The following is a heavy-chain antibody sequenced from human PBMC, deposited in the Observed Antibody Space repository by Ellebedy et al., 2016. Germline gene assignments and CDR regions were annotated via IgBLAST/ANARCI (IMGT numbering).Heavy chain of an antibody. J-gene: IGHJ4*02. CDR2: IGTAGDT. CDR3: ARVAGYYGSGSSHYYFDY. Sequence: GESLKISXAASGFTFSSYDMHWVRQATGKGLEWVSAIGTAGDTYYPGSVKGRFTISRENAKNSLYLQMNSLRAGDTAVYYCARVAGYYGSGSSHYYFDYWGQGTLVTVSS. V-gene: IGHV3-13*04. D-gene: IGHD3-10*01. CDR1: GFTFSSYD.